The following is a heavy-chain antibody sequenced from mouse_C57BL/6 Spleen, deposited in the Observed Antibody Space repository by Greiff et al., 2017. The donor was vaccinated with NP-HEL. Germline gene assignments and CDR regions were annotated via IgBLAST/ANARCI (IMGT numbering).Heavy chain of an antibody. Sequence: EVQLQQSGPELVKPGASVKISCKASGYTFTDYYMNWVKQSHGKSLEWIGDINPNNGGTSYNQKFKGKATLTVDKSSSTAYMELRSLTSEDSAVYYCARGGYYGSRRGYFDYWGQGTTLTVSS. CDR3: ARGGYYGSRRGYFDY. J-gene: IGHJ2*01. CDR2: INPNNGGT. V-gene: IGHV1-26*01. CDR1: GYTFTDYY. D-gene: IGHD1-1*01.